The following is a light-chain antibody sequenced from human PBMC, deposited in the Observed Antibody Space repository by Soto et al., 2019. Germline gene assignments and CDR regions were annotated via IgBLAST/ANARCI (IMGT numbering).Light chain of an antibody. CDR1: QAIRND. CDR2: VAS. J-gene: IGKJ1*01. CDR3: LQHNNYPWT. V-gene: IGKV1-17*01. Sequence: DIQMTQPPSSLSASVGDRVTITCRASQAIRNDVGWYQQKPGKDPKRLIYVASRLESGVPSRFSGSGFGTEFALTISGLQPEDFAADYGLQHNNYPWTCGQGTVVDIK.